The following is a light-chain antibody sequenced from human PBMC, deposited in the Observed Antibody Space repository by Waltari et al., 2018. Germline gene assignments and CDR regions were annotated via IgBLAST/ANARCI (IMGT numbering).Light chain of an antibody. V-gene: IGKV3-15*01. CDR3: QQYNNWPPYI. CDR1: QSVSTN. J-gene: IGKJ2*01. Sequence: ETVMTQSPTTLSLSPGERATLSCRAGQSVSTNLAWYQQRPGQAPRLLIYGASIRATGVPARFSGRGAGTEFTLTISSLQSEDFAVYYCQQYNNWPPYIFGQGSQLEI. CDR2: GAS.